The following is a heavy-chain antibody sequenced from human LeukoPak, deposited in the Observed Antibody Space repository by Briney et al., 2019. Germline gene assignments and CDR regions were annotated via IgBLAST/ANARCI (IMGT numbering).Heavy chain of an antibody. V-gene: IGHV3-9*01. CDR3: AKVPRWLQLLGYFDY. J-gene: IGHJ4*02. D-gene: IGHD5-24*01. Sequence: GRSLRLSCVASGFTFDDYAMHWVRQAPGKGLEWVSGISWNSGSIGYADSVKGRFTISRDNAKNSLYLQMNSLRAEDTALYYCAKVPRWLQLLGYFDYWGQGTLVTVSS. CDR1: GFTFDDYA. CDR2: ISWNSGSI.